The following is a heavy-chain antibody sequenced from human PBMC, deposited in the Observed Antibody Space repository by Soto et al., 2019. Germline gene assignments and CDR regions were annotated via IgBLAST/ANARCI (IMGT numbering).Heavy chain of an antibody. CDR2: ISYDGSNK. V-gene: IGHV3-30-3*01. J-gene: IGHJ4*02. CDR1: GFTFISYA. CDR3: ARVNIVLMVYAPFDY. D-gene: IGHD2-8*01. Sequence: PGGSLRHSCAASGFTFISYAMHWVRQAPGKGLEWVAVISYDGSNKYYADSVKGRFTISRDNSKNTLYLQMNSLRAEDTAVYYCARVNIVLMVYAPFDYWGQGTLVTVS.